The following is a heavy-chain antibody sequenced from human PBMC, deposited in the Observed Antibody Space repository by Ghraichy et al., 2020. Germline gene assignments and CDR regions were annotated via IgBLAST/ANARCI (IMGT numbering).Heavy chain of an antibody. J-gene: IGHJ6*02. Sequence: GGSLRLSCAASGFTFSSYSMNWVRQAPGKGLEWVSYISSSSSTIYYADSVKGRFTISRDNAKNSLYLQMNSLRDEDTAVYYCASPAGLRQRQGAYYYYGMDVWGQGTTVTVSS. CDR1: GFTFSSYS. CDR2: ISSSSSTI. D-gene: IGHD4-17*01. CDR3: ASPAGLRQRQGAYYYYGMDV. V-gene: IGHV3-48*02.